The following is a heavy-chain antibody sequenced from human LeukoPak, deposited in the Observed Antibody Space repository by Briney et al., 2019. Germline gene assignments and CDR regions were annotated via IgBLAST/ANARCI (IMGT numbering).Heavy chain of an antibody. CDR2: IKQDGSEK. D-gene: IGHD3-3*01. CDR1: GFTFSRYS. Sequence: GGSLRLSCEVSGFTFSRYSMNWVRQAPGKGLEWVANIKQDGSEKYYVDSVKGRFTISRDNAKNSLYLQMNSLRAEDTAVYYCAREGMIFGVFHYMDVWGKGTTVSVSS. V-gene: IGHV3-7*01. CDR3: AREGMIFGVFHYMDV. J-gene: IGHJ6*03.